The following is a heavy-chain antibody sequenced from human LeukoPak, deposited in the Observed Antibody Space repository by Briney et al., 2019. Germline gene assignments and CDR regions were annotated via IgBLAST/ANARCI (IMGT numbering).Heavy chain of an antibody. V-gene: IGHV3-48*03. Sequence: PGGSLRLSCAASGFTFSSYEMNWVRQAPGRGLEWVSYIGNTGRTIYYTDSEKGRFTISRDNAKNSLYLQMNSLRAEDTAIYYCVRGDRYFFDFWGQGTLVTVSS. J-gene: IGHJ4*02. CDR3: VRGDRYFFDF. CDR1: GFTFSSYE. CDR2: IGNTGRTI.